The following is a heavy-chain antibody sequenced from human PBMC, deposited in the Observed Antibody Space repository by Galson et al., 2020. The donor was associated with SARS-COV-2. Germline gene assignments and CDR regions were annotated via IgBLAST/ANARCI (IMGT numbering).Heavy chain of an antibody. Sequence: GGSLRLSCAASGFTFSSYSMNWVRQAPGKGLEWVSSISSSSSYISYADSVKGRFTISRDNAKNSLYLQMNSLRAEDTAVYYCARDSLAHCTNGVCYDVDYDYYGMDVWGQGTMFTVSS. CDR3: ARDSLAHCTNGVCYDVDYDYYGMDV. V-gene: IGHV3-21*01. CDR1: GFTFSSYS. J-gene: IGHJ6*02. D-gene: IGHD2-8*01. CDR2: ISSSSSYI.